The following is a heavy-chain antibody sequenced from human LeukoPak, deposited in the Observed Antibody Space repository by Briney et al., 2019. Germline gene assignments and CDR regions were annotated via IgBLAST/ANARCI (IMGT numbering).Heavy chain of an antibody. CDR3: ATGLAVAGDY. CDR1: GFTFSSYG. V-gene: IGHV3-30*03. Sequence: PWGSLRLSCAASGFTFSSYGMHWVRQAPGKGLERVAVRTYDGSNNNYADSVKGRFTISRDNSKNTLYLQMNSLSAQDTAVYYCATGLAVAGDYWRQGTLVTVSS. CDR2: RTYDGSNN. D-gene: IGHD6-19*01. J-gene: IGHJ4*02.